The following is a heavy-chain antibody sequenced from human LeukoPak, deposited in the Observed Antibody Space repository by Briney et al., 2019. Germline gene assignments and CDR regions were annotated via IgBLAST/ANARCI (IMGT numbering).Heavy chain of an antibody. CDR3: ARPTYCGSNCYFNFDY. CDR2: IKPNSGVT. CDR1: GYTFATYF. J-gene: IGHJ4*02. V-gene: IGHV1-2*02. Sequence: ASVKVSCKTSGYTFATYFMHWVRQAPGQGLEWMGFIKPNSGVTNYAQKFRGRVTMTWDTSISTAYIELSGLTSDDTAIYYCARPTYCGSNCYFNFDYWGQGTLVTVSS. D-gene: IGHD2-21*02.